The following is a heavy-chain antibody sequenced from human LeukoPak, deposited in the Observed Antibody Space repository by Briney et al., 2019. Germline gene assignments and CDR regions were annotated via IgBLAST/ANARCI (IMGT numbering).Heavy chain of an antibody. Sequence: GGSLRLSCAASGLTFSSYSMNWVRQAPGKGLEWVSSISSSSSYIYYADSVKGRFTISRDNAKNSLYLQMNSLRAEDTAVYYCAILSQAYYDILTGYYAYFDYWGQGTLVTVSS. CDR2: ISSSSSYI. J-gene: IGHJ4*02. CDR3: AILSQAYYDILTGYYAYFDY. D-gene: IGHD3-9*01. CDR1: GLTFSSYS. V-gene: IGHV3-21*01.